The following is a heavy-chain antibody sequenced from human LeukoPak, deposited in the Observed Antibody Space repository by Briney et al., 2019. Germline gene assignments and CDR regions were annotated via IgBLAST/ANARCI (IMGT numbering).Heavy chain of an antibody. V-gene: IGHV3-48*03. CDR1: GFXFSGYE. CDR2: ISTSGSTI. CDR3: AREDRYIYGPTLDY. J-gene: IGHJ4*02. Sequence: PGGSLRLSYAASGFXFSGYEVNWVRQAPGKGLEWVSYISTSGSTIYYADSVKGRFTISRDNAKSSLYLQMNSLRAEDTAVYYCAREDRYIYGPTLDYWGQGTLVTVSS. D-gene: IGHD5-18*01.